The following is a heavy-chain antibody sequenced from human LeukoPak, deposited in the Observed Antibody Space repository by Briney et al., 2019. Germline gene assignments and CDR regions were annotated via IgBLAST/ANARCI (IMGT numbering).Heavy chain of an antibody. D-gene: IGHD7-27*01. CDR2: TRYRSTWNT. V-gene: IGHV6-1*01. J-gene: IGHJ4*02. CDR1: GDSVSSKSVS. Sequence: SQTLSLICAISGDSVSSKSVSWNWIRQSPSGGLEYLGRTRYRSTWNTFYSSSVEGRITINADTSRNQVSLRLNSVTPEDTALYYCVRDFNWAFDYWGQGTLVTVSS. CDR3: VRDFNWAFDY.